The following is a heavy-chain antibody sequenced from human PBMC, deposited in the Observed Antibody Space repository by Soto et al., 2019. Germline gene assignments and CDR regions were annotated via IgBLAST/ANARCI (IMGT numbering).Heavy chain of an antibody. J-gene: IGHJ5*02. CDR1: GFTFSSYA. Sequence: SGGSLRLSXAASGFTFSSYAMLWVRQAPGEGLEWVAAISYDGDNKYYADSVKGRFTISRDSSKNTLFLQMNNLRPEDTAVYYCARTRGDFDFWSGSGGFDPWGQGTLVTAPQ. D-gene: IGHD3-3*01. V-gene: IGHV3-30-3*01. CDR3: ARTRGDFDFWSGSGGFDP. CDR2: ISYDGDNK.